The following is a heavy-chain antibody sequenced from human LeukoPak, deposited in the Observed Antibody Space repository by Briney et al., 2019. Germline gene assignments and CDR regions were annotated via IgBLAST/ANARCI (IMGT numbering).Heavy chain of an antibody. CDR2: ISWNSGSI. V-gene: IGHV3-9*03. Sequence: PGRSLRLSCAASGFTFDDYAMHWVRQAPGKGLEWVSGISWNSGSIGYADSVKGRFTISRDNAKNSLYLQMNSLRAEDMALYYCAKGATGNSASWFDPWGQGTLVTVSS. J-gene: IGHJ5*02. D-gene: IGHD4-23*01. CDR3: AKGATGNSASWFDP. CDR1: GFTFDDYA.